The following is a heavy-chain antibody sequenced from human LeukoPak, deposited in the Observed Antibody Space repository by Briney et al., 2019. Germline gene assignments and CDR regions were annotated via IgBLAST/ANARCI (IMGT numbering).Heavy chain of an antibody. J-gene: IGHJ3*02. CDR2: IYTAGDP. CDR3: AREARYSSGWYGAFDI. CDR1: GFTFSRYD. Sequence: GGSLRLSCAASGFTFSRYDMHWVRQATGKGLEWVSGIYTAGDPYYPGSEKGRFTISRENAKNSLYLKMNSLRAGDTAVYYCAREARYSSGWYGAFDIWGQGTLVIVSS. D-gene: IGHD6-19*01. V-gene: IGHV3-13*05.